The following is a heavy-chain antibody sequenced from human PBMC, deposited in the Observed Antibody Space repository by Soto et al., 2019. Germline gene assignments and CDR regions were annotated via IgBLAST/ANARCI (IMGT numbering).Heavy chain of an antibody. D-gene: IGHD3-22*01. CDR3: AKSRYSDSSGDFYDY. J-gene: IGHJ4*02. V-gene: IGHV3-23*01. CDR1: AFTFNNYA. Sequence: EVQLLESGGGLVQPGGSLSPSCAASAFTFNNYAMSWVRQAPGKGLEWVSGIGGSGRTTYYADSVKGRFTISRDNSNNTLFPQMNSLRAEDTALYYCAKSRYSDSSGDFYDYWGQGTLVTVSS. CDR2: IGGSGRTT.